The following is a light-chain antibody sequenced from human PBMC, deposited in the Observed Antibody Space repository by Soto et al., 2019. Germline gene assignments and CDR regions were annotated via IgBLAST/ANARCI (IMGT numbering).Light chain of an antibody. CDR1: QSISSY. V-gene: IGKV1-39*01. J-gene: IGKJ2*01. CDR3: QQSYSTPYT. Sequence: DLQMTQSPSSLSASVGDRVTITCRASQSISSYLNWYQQKPGKAPNLLIYAASSLQSGVPSRFSGSGSGTDFTLTISSLQPEDFATYYCQQSYSTPYTFGQGTKLEFK. CDR2: AAS.